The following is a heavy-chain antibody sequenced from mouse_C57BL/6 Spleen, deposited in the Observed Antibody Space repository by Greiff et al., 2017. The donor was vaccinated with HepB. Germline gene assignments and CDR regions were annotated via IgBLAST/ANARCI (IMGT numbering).Heavy chain of an antibody. CDR1: GYTFTDYN. CDR3: ARGYYYDSRYGYFDV. Sequence: VQLQQSGPELAKPGASVKIPCKASGYTFTDYNMDWVKQSHGKSLEWIGDINPNNGGTIYNQKFKGKATLTVDKSSSTAYMELRSLTSEDTAVYYWARGYYYDSRYGYFDVWGTGTTVTVSS. CDR2: INPNNGGT. V-gene: IGHV1-18*01. D-gene: IGHD1-1*01. J-gene: IGHJ1*03.